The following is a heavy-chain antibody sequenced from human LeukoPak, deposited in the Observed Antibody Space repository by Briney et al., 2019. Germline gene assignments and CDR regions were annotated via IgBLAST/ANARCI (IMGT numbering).Heavy chain of an antibody. D-gene: IGHD6-13*01. CDR2: IIPILGIA. J-gene: IGHJ4*02. Sequence: GASVKVSCKASGGTFSSYAISWVRQAPGQGLEWMGRIIPILGIANYAQKFQGRVTITADKSTSTAYMELSSLRSEDTAVYYCAREYSSSWYVPLWYWGQGTLVTVSS. CDR3: AREYSSSWYVPLWY. CDR1: GGTFSSYA. V-gene: IGHV1-69*04.